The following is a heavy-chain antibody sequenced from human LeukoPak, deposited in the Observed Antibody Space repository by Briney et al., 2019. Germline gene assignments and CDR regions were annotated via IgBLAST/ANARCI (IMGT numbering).Heavy chain of an antibody. V-gene: IGHV3-11*01. CDR3: ASGPVAAYYYYYYMDV. CDR2: ISSSGSTI. D-gene: IGHD6-19*01. J-gene: IGHJ6*03. CDR1: GFTFSDYY. Sequence: GGSLRLSCAASGFTFSDYYMSWIRQAPGKGLEWVSYISSSGSTIYYADSVKGRFTISRDNAENSLYLQMNSLRAEDTAVYYCASGPVAAYYYYYYMDVWGKGTTVTVSS.